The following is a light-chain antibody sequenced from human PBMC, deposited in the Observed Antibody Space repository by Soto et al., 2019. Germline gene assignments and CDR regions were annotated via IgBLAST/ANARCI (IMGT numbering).Light chain of an antibody. J-gene: IGKJ4*01. CDR1: QIVRSTY. CDR3: QQYDITPPNT. V-gene: IGKV3-20*01. CDR2: GAS. Sequence: EIVLTQSPGTLSLSPGEGGTLSCRASQIVRSTYLAWFQQKPGQAPRPLIYGASTRATGIPDRFSGSGSGTDFTLTISGLEPKDFALYYCQQYDITPPNTFGGGTKVDIK.